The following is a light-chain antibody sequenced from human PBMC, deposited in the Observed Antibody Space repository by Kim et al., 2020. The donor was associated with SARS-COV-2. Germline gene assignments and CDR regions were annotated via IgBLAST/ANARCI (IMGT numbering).Light chain of an antibody. Sequence: FGHTVGITCQGDSLRRFYASWYQLKPGQAPVFVLYDENNRPSGIPARFSGSSSGNTASLTITGARAEDEADYYCNSRDSSGNSYVFGTGTKVTVL. V-gene: IGLV3-19*01. J-gene: IGLJ1*01. CDR1: SLRRFY. CDR3: NSRDSSGNSYV. CDR2: DEN.